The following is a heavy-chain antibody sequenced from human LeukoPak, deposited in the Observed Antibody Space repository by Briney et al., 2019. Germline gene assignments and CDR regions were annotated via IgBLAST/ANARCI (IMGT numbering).Heavy chain of an antibody. CDR1: GGTFSSYA. Sequence: SVKVSCKASGGTFSSYAISWVRQAPGQGLEWMGGIIPIFGTANYAQKFQGRVTITADESTSTAYMELSSLRSEDTAVYYCARASRTAVARNDAFDIWGQGTMVTVSS. D-gene: IGHD6-19*01. V-gene: IGHV1-69*13. CDR3: ARASRTAVARNDAFDI. J-gene: IGHJ3*02. CDR2: IIPIFGTA.